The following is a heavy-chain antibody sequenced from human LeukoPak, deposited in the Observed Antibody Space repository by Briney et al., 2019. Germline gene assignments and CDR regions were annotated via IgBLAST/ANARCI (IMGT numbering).Heavy chain of an antibody. D-gene: IGHD6-13*01. V-gene: IGHV4-61*02. CDR1: GDSISSGSYY. CDR3: ASRHSKQQPYYYYMDI. CDR2: IYSNGDT. Sequence: PSETLSLTCTVSGDSISSGSYYWSWIRQPAGKGLEWIGRIYSNGDTKFNPSLKSRVTISLDTSKNQFSLKLSSATAADTAVYYCASRHSKQQPYYYYMDIWGKGTTVTVSS. J-gene: IGHJ6*03.